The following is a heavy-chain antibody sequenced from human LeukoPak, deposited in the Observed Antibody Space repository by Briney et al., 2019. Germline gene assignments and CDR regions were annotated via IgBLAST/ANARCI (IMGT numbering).Heavy chain of an antibody. CDR1: GGSISSGDYY. J-gene: IGHJ3*02. CDR3: ARGYCSSTSCYRGAFDI. Sequence: SETLSLTCTVSGGSISSGDYYWHWIRQPPGTGLEWIGYIYYSGSTYYNPSLKSRVSISIDTSKNQFSLKLSSVTAADTAVYYCARGYCSSTSCYRGAFDIWGQGTMVTVSS. V-gene: IGHV4-30-4*08. D-gene: IGHD2-2*01. CDR2: IYYSGST.